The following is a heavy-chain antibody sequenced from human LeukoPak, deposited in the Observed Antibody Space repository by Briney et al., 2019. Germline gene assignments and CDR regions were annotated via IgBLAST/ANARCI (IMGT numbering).Heavy chain of an antibody. CDR3: GRPLSYYSDSSGDDAFDI. J-gene: IGHJ3*02. V-gene: IGHV4-39*07. Sequence: SETLSLTCTVSGGSISSGSYYWSWIRQPPGKGLKWIGNIYHSGSTYYNPSLKSRVTISVDTSKNQFSLKLSSVTAADTAVYYCGRPLSYYSDSSGDDAFDIWGQGTMVTVSS. D-gene: IGHD3-22*01. CDR1: GGSISSGSYY. CDR2: IYHSGST.